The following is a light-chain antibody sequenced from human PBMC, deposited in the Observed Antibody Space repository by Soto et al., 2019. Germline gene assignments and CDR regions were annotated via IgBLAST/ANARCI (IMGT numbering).Light chain of an antibody. J-gene: IGKJ2*01. Sequence: EIVMTQSPATLSVSPGERVTLSCRASQSVSDNLAWYQQKPGQAPRLLIYGASTRATTIPAWFSGSGSGTEFTLTISSLQSEDFAVYYCQQSNNWPYTFGQGTKLDIK. V-gene: IGKV3-15*01. CDR1: QSVSDN. CDR3: QQSNNWPYT. CDR2: GAS.